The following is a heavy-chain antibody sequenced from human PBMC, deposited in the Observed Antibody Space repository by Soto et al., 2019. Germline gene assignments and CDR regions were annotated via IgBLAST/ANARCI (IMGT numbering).Heavy chain of an antibody. D-gene: IGHD2-2*03. CDR3: ASGPPAHGYCSSTSCYGDWFDP. V-gene: IGHV4-39*01. J-gene: IGHJ5*02. CDR2: IYYSGST. Sequence: QLQLQESGPGLVKPSETLSLTCTVSGGSISSSSYYWGWIRQPPGKGLEWIGSIYYSGSTYYNPSLKSRVTISVDTSKNQFSLKLSSVTAADTAVYYCASGPPAHGYCSSTSCYGDWFDPWGQGTLVTVSS. CDR1: GGSISSSSYY.